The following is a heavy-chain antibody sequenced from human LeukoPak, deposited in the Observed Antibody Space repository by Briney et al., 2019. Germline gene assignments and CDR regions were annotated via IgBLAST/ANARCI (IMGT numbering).Heavy chain of an antibody. CDR3: ARVGYYESSGYYEY. J-gene: IGHJ4*02. CDR1: GYTLTHYY. D-gene: IGHD3-22*01. CDR2: INPNSGGT. V-gene: IGHV1-2*06. Sequence: ASVTVSCKASGYTLTHYYMHWVRQAPGQGLEWMGRINPNSGGTNYAQKFQGRVTMTRDTSISTVYMELSRLRSDDTAVYYCARVGYYESSGYYEYWGQGTLVTVSS.